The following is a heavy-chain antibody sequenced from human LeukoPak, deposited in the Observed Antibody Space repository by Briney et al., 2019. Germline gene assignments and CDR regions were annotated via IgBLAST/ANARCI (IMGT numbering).Heavy chain of an antibody. CDR2: VSDGGDYT. V-gene: IGHV3-23*01. CDR3: SKRFTNWGPFGH. CDR1: GSTFSSYA. D-gene: IGHD7-27*01. J-gene: IGHJ4*02. Sequence: GGSLRLSCAASGSTFSSYAMSWVRQAPGKGLEWVSSVSDGGDYTYYADSVKGRLTISRDNSKNTLYLHMNSLTTEDTAVYYCSKRFTNWGPFGHWGQGTLATVSS.